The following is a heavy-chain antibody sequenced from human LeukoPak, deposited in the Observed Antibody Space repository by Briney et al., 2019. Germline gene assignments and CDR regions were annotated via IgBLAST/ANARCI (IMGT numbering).Heavy chain of an antibody. V-gene: IGHV1-18*01. CDR2: ISAYNGNT. CDR1: GYTFTSYG. J-gene: IGHJ4*02. Sequence: ASVKVSCKASGYTFTSYGISWVRQAPGQGLEWMGWISAYNGNTNHAQKLQGRVTMTTDTSTSTAYMELRSLRSDDTALYYCARSGVGYYYDSSGYYPLDYWGQGTLVTVSS. D-gene: IGHD3-22*01. CDR3: ARSGVGYYYDSSGYYPLDY.